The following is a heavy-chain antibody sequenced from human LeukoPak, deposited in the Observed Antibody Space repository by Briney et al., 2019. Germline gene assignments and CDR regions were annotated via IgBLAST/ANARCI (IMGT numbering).Heavy chain of an antibody. CDR3: ARESSLGDSSGWYGADFDY. V-gene: IGHV3-20*04. Sequence: PGGSLRLSCAASGFTFDDYGMSWVRQAPGKGLEWVSGINWDGGSKGYADSVKGRFTISRDNAKNSLYLKMNSLRAEDTALYYCARESSLGDSSGWYGADFDYWGQGTLVTVSS. J-gene: IGHJ4*02. D-gene: IGHD6-19*01. CDR1: GFTFDDYG. CDR2: INWDGGSK.